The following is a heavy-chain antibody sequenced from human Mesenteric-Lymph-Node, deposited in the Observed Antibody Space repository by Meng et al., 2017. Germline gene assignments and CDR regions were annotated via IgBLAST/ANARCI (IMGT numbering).Heavy chain of an antibody. Sequence: GESLKISCAASGFTFSDYYMSWIRQAPGKGLEWVSYISSSGSTIYYADSVKGRFTISRDNAKNSLYLQMNSLRAEDTAVYYCARVRGVQLWLLDAFDIWGQGTRVTVSS. CDR3: ARVRGVQLWLLDAFDI. D-gene: IGHD5-18*01. CDR1: GFTFSDYY. V-gene: IGHV3-11*01. J-gene: IGHJ3*02. CDR2: ISSSGSTI.